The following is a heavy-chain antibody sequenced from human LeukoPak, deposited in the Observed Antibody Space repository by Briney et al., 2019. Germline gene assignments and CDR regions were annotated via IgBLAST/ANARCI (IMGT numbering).Heavy chain of an antibody. CDR1: GFTFSSYG. J-gene: IGHJ4*02. V-gene: IGHV3-30*03. CDR2: ISYDGSNK. Sequence: PGGSLRLSCAASGFTFSSYGMHWVRQAPGKGLEWVAVISYDGSNKYYADSVKGRFTISRDNSKNTLYLQMNSLRAEDTAVYYCARGQAGFDWPPSDYWGQGTLVTVSS. D-gene: IGHD3-9*01. CDR3: ARGQAGFDWPPSDY.